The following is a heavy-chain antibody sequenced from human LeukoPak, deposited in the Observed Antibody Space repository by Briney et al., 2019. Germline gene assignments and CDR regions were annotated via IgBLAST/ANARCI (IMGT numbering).Heavy chain of an antibody. Sequence: GGSLRLSCAASGFTFNTYSMNWVRQAPGKGLDWVSYISSSRTTKYYADSVKGRFTMSRDNAKNSLYLQVNSLRDEDTAVCYCARDRYCGRCPENAFDVWGQGTMVTVSS. CDR2: ISSSRTTK. J-gene: IGHJ3*01. D-gene: IGHD1-26*01. CDR3: ARDRYCGRCPENAFDV. V-gene: IGHV3-48*02. CDR1: GFTFNTYS.